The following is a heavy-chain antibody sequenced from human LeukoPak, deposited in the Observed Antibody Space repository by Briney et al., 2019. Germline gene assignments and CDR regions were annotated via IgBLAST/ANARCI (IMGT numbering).Heavy chain of an antibody. CDR1: GGSISSGDYY. Sequence: SETLSLTCTVFGGSISSGDYYWSWIRQPPGKGLEWIGYIYYSGSTYYNPSLKSRVTISVDTSKNQFSLKLSSVTAADTAVYYCAREVSGSYYGYWGQGTLVTVSS. J-gene: IGHJ4*02. CDR3: AREVSGSYYGY. CDR2: IYYSGST. V-gene: IGHV4-30-4*08. D-gene: IGHD3-10*01.